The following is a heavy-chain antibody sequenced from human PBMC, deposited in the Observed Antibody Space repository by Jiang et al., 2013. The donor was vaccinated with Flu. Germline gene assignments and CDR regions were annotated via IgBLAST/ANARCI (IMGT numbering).Heavy chain of an antibody. CDR3: ARDLCCAAAGKTSWFDP. V-gene: IGHV6-1*01. J-gene: IGHJ5*02. D-gene: IGHD6-13*01. CDR1: GDSVSSNSAA. CDR2: TYYRSKWYN. Sequence: TLSLTCAISGDSVSSNSAAWNWIRQSPSRGLEWLGRTYYRSKWYNDYAVSVKSRITVNPDTSKNQFSLQLNSVTPEDTAVYYCARDLCCAAAGKTSWFDPWGQGTLVTVSS.